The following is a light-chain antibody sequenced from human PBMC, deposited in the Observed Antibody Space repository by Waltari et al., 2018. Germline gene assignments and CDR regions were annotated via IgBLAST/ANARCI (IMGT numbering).Light chain of an antibody. CDR3: QHYYNYPIT. CDR2: RTS. Sequence: ASTGDTITITCRASRDIGGYLAWYQQKPGKAPKLLIYRTSTLQSGVPSRFSGSGSGTDFTLTISFLQSEDFAVYYCQHYYNYPITYGGGTKIEIK. CDR1: RDIGGY. V-gene: IGKV1-8*01. J-gene: IGKJ4*01.